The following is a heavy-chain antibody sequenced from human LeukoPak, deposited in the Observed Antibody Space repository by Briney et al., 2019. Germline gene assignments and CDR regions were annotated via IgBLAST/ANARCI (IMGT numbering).Heavy chain of an antibody. CDR3: ARGYCSSTSCYSSGMDV. V-gene: IGHV1-69*04. Sequence: SVKVSCKASGGTFSSYAISWARQAPGQGLEWMGRIIPIFGIANYAQKFQGRVTITADKSTSTAYMELSSLRSEDTAVYYCARGYCSSTSCYSSGMDVWGQGTTVTVSS. CDR2: IIPIFGIA. CDR1: GGTFSSYA. D-gene: IGHD2-2*01. J-gene: IGHJ6*02.